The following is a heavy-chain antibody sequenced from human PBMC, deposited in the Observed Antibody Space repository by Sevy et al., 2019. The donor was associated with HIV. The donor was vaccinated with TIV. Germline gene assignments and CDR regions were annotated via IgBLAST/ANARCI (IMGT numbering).Heavy chain of an antibody. CDR1: GYTFTSYY. D-gene: IGHD2-15*01. CDR3: ARDRVVVVVAATHSRGYFDY. Sequence: ASVKVSCKASGYTFTSYYMHWVRQAPGQGLEWMGIINHSGGSTSYAQKFQGRVTMTRDTSTSTVYMELSSLRSEDTAVYYCARDRVVVVVAATHSRGYFDYWGQGTLVTVSS. CDR2: INHSGGST. V-gene: IGHV1-46*01. J-gene: IGHJ4*02.